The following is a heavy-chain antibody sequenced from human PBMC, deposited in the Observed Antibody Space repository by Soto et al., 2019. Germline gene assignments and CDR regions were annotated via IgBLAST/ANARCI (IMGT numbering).Heavy chain of an antibody. CDR2: ISSSSSYI. Sequence: GGSLRLSCAASGFTFSSYSMNWVRQAPGKGLEWVSSISSSSSYIYYADSVKGRFTISRDNAKNSLYLQMNSLRAEDTAVYYCAKDLLDCSNTSCYSSFFMDDWGQGTTVTVSS. CDR1: GFTFSSYS. D-gene: IGHD2-2*02. CDR3: AKDLLDCSNTSCYSSFFMDD. J-gene: IGHJ6*02. V-gene: IGHV3-21*04.